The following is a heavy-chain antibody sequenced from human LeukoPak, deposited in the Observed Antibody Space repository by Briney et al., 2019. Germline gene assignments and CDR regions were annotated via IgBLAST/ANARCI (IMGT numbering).Heavy chain of an antibody. V-gene: IGHV3-15*01. J-gene: IGHJ4*02. Sequence: PGGSLRLSCAASGFTFSNAWMSWVRQAPGKGLEWVGRIKSKTDGGTTDYAAPVKGRFTISRDDSKNTLYLQMNSLKTEDTAVYYCTTLQGTMVRGVIITHFDYWVQGTLVTVSS. CDR2: IKSKTDGGTT. CDR3: TTLQGTMVRGVIITHFDY. CDR1: GFTFSNAW. D-gene: IGHD3-10*01.